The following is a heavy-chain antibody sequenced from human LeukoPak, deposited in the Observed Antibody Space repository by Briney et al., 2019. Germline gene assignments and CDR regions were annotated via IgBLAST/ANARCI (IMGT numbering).Heavy chain of an antibody. D-gene: IGHD2-21*01. V-gene: IGHV3-23*01. J-gene: IGHJ4*02. CDR3: AKLKTYSHRDFDY. CDR2: ISGSGGST. CDR1: RFAFSNYG. Sequence: SGGSLRLSCAVSRFAFSNYGMSWVRQAPGKGLEWVSAISGSGGSTYYADSVKGRFTISRDNSKNTLYLQMNSLRAEDTALYYCAKLKTYSHRDFDYWGQGTLVTVSS.